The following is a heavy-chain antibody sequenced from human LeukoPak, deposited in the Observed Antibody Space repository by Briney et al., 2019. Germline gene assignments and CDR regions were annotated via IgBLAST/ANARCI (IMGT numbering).Heavy chain of an antibody. Sequence: GGSLRLSCAASGFAFSSYGMHWVRQAPGKGLEWVTFIRFDGSSKYYADSVKGRFTISRDNSKNTLYLQMSSLKPEDAAVYYCARYHFPSGSFDYWGQGTLVTVSS. J-gene: IGHJ4*02. CDR2: IRFDGSSK. CDR3: ARYHFPSGSFDY. V-gene: IGHV3-30*02. CDR1: GFAFSSYG. D-gene: IGHD3-10*01.